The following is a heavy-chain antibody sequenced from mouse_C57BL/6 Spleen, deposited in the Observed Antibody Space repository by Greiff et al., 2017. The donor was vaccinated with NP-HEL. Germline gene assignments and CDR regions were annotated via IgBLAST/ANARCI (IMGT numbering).Heavy chain of an antibody. V-gene: IGHV1-39*01. D-gene: IGHD3-2*02. CDR3: ADSSGYLPWFAY. CDR2: INPNYGTT. CDR1: GYSFTDYN. J-gene: IGHJ3*01. Sequence: EVKLVESGPELVKPGASVKISCKASGYSFTDYNMNWVKQSNGKSLEWIGVINPNYGTTSYNQKFKGKATLTVDQSSSTAYMQLNSLTSEDSAVYYCADSSGYLPWFAYWGQGTLVTVSA.